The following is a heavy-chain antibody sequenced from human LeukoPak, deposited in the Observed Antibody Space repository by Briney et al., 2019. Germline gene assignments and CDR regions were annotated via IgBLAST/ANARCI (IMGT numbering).Heavy chain of an antibody. Sequence: SETLSLTCTVSGGSISSYYWSWIRQPPGKGLEWIGYIYYSGSTNYNPSHKSRVTISVDTSKNQFSLKLSSVTAADTAVYYCARHGSRYYYDSSGYKSLYYFDYWGQGTLVTVSS. J-gene: IGHJ4*02. CDR2: IYYSGST. D-gene: IGHD3-22*01. CDR1: GGSISSYY. CDR3: ARHGSRYYYDSSGYKSLYYFDY. V-gene: IGHV4-59*08.